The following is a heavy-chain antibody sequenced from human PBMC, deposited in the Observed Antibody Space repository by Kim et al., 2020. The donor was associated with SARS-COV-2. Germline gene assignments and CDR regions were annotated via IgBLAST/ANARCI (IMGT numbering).Heavy chain of an antibody. V-gene: IGHV1-8*01. CDR2: MNPNSGNT. Sequence: ASVKVSCKASGYTFTSYDINWVRQATGQGLEWMGWMNPNSGNTGYAQKFQGRVTMTRNTSISTAYMELSSLRSEDTAVYYCARPYYDSSGYYYDWFDPWGQGTLVTVSS. D-gene: IGHD3-22*01. J-gene: IGHJ5*02. CDR3: ARPYYDSSGYYYDWFDP. CDR1: GYTFTSYD.